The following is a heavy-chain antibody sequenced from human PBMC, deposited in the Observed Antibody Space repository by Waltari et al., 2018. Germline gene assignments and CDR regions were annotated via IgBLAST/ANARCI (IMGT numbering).Heavy chain of an antibody. CDR2: IQWCGGST. V-gene: IGHV3-20*01. J-gene: IGHJ5*02. CDR3: TRDRHDFWSGPNWFDP. Sequence: EVQLVESGGGVVRPGGSLRLSCAASGFTFDRYGMSWVRQVPGKGQECGSHIQWCGGSTGSAESVKGRFTISRDNAKQSLYLEMNSLRVEDTALYHCTRDRHDFWSGPNWFDPWGQGTLVTVSS. CDR1: GFTFDRYG. D-gene: IGHD3-3*01.